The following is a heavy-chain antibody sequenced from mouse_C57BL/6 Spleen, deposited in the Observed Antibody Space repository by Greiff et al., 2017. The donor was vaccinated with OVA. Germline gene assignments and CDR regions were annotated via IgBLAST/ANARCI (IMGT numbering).Heavy chain of an antibody. CDR3: ARGGAYYYGSDYFDY. D-gene: IGHD1-1*01. V-gene: IGHV5-4*01. CDR1: GFTFSSYA. CDR2: ISDGGSYT. Sequence: DVHLVESGGGLVKPGGSLKLSCAASGFTFSSYAMSWVRQTPEKRLEWVATISDGGSYTYYPDNVKGRFTISRDNAKNNLYLQMSHLKSEDTAMYYCARGGAYYYGSDYFDYWGQGTTLTVSS. J-gene: IGHJ2*01.